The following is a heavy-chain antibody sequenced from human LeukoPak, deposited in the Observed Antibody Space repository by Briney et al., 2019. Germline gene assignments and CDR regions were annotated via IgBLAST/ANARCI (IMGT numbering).Heavy chain of an antibody. V-gene: IGHV1-8*03. CDR3: PTSSGGEEL. D-gene: IGHD3-16*01. CDR1: GYSFTSYD. J-gene: IGHJ4*02. CDR2: LNPHSGDT. Sequence: ASVKVSCKTAGYSFTSYDVNWVRQALGQGLEWMGRLNPHSGDTVYAQKFQGRVTLTRDTSTSTAYMELSGLTYEDTAFYYCPTSSGGEELWGQGTLVTVSS.